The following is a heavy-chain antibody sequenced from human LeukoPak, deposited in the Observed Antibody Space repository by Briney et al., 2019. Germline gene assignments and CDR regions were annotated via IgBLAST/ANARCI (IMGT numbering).Heavy chain of an antibody. CDR3: ASYYYDSSGYYGVLDY. D-gene: IGHD3-22*01. Sequence: ASVQVSCQASGGTFSSYAISWVRQAPGQGLEWMGGIIPIFGTANYAQKFQGRVTITADESTSTAYMELSSLRSEDTAVYYCASYYYDSSGYYGVLDYWGQGTLVTVSS. J-gene: IGHJ4*02. CDR1: GGTFSSYA. V-gene: IGHV1-69*13. CDR2: IIPIFGTA.